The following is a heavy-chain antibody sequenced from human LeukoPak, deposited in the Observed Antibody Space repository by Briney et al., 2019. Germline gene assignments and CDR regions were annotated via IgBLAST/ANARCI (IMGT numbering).Heavy chain of an antibody. CDR3: ARDSSYYGSGSYWGYYYYYMDV. Sequence: PGGYLRLSCAASGFTFSSYWMSWVRQAPGKGLEWVANIKQDGSEKYYVDSVKGRFTISRDNAKNSLYLQMNSLRAEDTAVYYCARDSSYYGSGSYWGYYYYYMDVWGKGTTVTISS. J-gene: IGHJ6*03. CDR1: GFTFSSYW. CDR2: IKQDGSEK. D-gene: IGHD3-10*01. V-gene: IGHV3-7*01.